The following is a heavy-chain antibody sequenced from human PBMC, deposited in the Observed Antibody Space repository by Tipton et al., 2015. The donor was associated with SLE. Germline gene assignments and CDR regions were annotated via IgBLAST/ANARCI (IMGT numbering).Heavy chain of an antibody. V-gene: IGHV3-33*01. J-gene: IGHJ4*02. CDR2: IWYDGTNE. CDR3: ARGKFYFDY. CDR1: GFTFSSYG. Sequence: SLRLSCAASGFTFSSYGMHWVRQAPGKGLEWMAAIWYDGTNEYYADSVKGRFTISRDNSKNTLYLQMNSLRAEDTAVYYCARGKFYFDYWGQGALVTVSP.